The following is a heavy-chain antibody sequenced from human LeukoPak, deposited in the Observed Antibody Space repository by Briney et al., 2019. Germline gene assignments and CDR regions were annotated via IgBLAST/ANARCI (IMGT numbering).Heavy chain of an antibody. CDR3: AKVRPLYGSGSYYNNYFDY. CDR2: IYNDDNGGKT. V-gene: IGHV3-66*01. D-gene: IGHD3-10*01. CDR1: GFTVSSNY. J-gene: IGHJ4*02. Sequence: PGGSLRLSCATSGFTVSSNYMSWVRQAPGKGLEWVSDIYNDDNGGKTHYADSVKGRLTISRDNSKNTLYLQMNSLRAEDTAVYYCAKVRPLYGSGSYYNNYFDYWGQGTLVTVPS.